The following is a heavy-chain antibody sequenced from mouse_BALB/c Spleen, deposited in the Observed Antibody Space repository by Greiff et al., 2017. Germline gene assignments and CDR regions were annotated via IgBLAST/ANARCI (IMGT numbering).Heavy chain of an antibody. D-gene: IGHD1-2*01. CDR3: ARRDYGYIFAY. CDR2: IYPGNGDT. CDR1: GYTFTSYN. J-gene: IGHJ3*01. Sequence: LQQPGAELVKPGASVKMSCKASGYTFTSYNMHWVKQTPGQGLEWIGAIYPGNGDTSYNQKFKGKATLTADKSSSTAYMQLSSLTSEDSAVYYCARRDYGYIFAYWGQGTLVTVSA. V-gene: IGHV1-12*01.